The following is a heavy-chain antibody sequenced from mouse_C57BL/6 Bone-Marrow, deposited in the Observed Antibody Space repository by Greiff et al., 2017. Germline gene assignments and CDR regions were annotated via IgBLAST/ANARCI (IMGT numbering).Heavy chain of an antibody. CDR1: GYTFTTYP. CDR3: ARGGNYGGYYFAY. D-gene: IGHD2-4*01. J-gene: IGHJ2*01. Sequence: VKVVESGAELVKPGASVKMSCKASGYTFTTYPIEWMKQNHGKSLEWIGNFHPYSDDTKYNEKFKGKATLTVEKSSSTVYLELSRLTSDDSAVYYRARGGNYGGYYFAYWGQGTTLTVSS. CDR2: FHPYSDDT. V-gene: IGHV1-47*01.